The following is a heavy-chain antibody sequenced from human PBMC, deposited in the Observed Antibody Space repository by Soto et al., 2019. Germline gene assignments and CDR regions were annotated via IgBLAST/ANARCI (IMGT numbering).Heavy chain of an antibody. V-gene: IGHV4-34*01. CDR2: INHSGST. CDR3: ARVFAAAELNLFDY. J-gene: IGHJ4*02. Sequence: PSETLSLTCAVYGGSFSGYYWSWIRQPPGKGLEWIGEINHSGSTNYNPSLKSRVTISVDTSKNQFSLKLSSVTAADTAVYYCARVFAAAELNLFDYCGQRSLVTVSS. D-gene: IGHD6-13*01. CDR1: GGSFSGYY.